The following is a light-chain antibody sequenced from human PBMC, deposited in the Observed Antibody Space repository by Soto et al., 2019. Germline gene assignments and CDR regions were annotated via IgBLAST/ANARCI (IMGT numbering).Light chain of an antibody. V-gene: IGLV1-51*01. CDR2: DNN. CDR1: SSNIGNNY. Sequence: QSVLTQSPSVSAAPGQKVTISCSGSSSNIGNNYVSWYQQLPGTAPKLLIYDNNKRPSGIPDRFSGSKSGTSGTLDITGLQTGDEADYYCATWDGSLRGEVFGGGTKETVL. CDR3: ATWDGSLRGEV. J-gene: IGLJ2*01.